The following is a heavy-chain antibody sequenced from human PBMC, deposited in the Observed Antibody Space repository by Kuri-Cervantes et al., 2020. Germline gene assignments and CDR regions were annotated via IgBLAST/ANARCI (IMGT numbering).Heavy chain of an antibody. V-gene: IGHV3-74*01. D-gene: IGHD2-21*01. CDR2: INSDGSST. CDR3: ASSCGL. CDR1: GFTFSSYW. Sequence: GESLKISCAASGFTFSSYWMHWVRQAPGKGLVWVSRINSDGSSTSYADSVKGRFTISRDNAKNTLYLQMNSLRADDTGVYYCASSCGLWGQGTLVTVSS. J-gene: IGHJ4*02.